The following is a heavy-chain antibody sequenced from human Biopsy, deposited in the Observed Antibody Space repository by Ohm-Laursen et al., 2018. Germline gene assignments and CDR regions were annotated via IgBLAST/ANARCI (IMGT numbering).Heavy chain of an antibody. Sequence: SETLSLTCTVSGDSMSSYYWRWIRQPPGKGLQWIGYVYYTGSTDYNPSLQSRVTISVDTSKNHFSLRLRSVTPADTAIYYCARDRGYYSDRTVPGYFDLWGRGTLVTVSS. CDR3: ARDRGYYSDRTVPGYFDL. CDR2: VYYTGST. V-gene: IGHV4-59*01. CDR1: GDSMSSYY. J-gene: IGHJ2*01. D-gene: IGHD3-22*01.